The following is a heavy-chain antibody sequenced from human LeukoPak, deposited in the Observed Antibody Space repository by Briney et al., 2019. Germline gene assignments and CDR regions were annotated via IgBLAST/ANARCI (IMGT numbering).Heavy chain of an antibody. CDR3: ARSSAMVRGVLNWFDP. V-gene: IGHV5-51*01. Sequence: GEPLKISCKGSGYSFTSYWIGWVRQMPGKGLEWMGTIYPGDSDTRYSPSFQGQVTISVDKSISTAYLQWSSLKASDTAMYYCARSSAMVRGVLNWFDPWGQGTLVTVSS. CDR1: GYSFTSYW. D-gene: IGHD3-10*01. CDR2: IYPGDSDT. J-gene: IGHJ5*02.